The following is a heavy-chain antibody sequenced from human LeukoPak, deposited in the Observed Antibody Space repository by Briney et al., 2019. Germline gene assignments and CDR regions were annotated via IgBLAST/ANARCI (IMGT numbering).Heavy chain of an antibody. CDR3: ARGGIVVVVAATDY. V-gene: IGHV3-30-3*01. J-gene: IGHJ4*02. CDR1: GFTFSSYA. D-gene: IGHD2-15*01. Sequence: GGSLRLSCAASGFTFSSYAMHWVRQAPGKGLEWVAVISYDGSNKYYADSVKGRFTISRDNSKNTLYQQMNSLRAEDTAVYYCARGGIVVVVAATDYWGQGTLVTVSS. CDR2: ISYDGSNK.